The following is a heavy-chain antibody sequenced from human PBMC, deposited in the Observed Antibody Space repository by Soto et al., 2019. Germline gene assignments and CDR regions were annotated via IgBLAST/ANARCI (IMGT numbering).Heavy chain of an antibody. J-gene: IGHJ6*02. Sequence: QVQLVESGGGVVQPGRSLRLSCAASGFTFSSYGMHWVRQAPGKGLEWVALMSYDGSNKYYADSVKGRFTISRDNSKNTLYLQMNSLSAEDTALYYCAKVATKWYSNSLYGLDVWGQGTAVTVSS. CDR3: AKVATKWYSNSLYGLDV. CDR1: GFTFSSYG. D-gene: IGHD6-13*01. CDR2: MSYDGSNK. V-gene: IGHV3-30*18.